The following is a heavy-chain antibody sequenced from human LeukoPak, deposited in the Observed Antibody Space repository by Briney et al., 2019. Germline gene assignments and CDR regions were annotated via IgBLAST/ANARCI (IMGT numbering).Heavy chain of an antibody. J-gene: IGHJ4*02. V-gene: IGHV1-69*05. CDR2: IIPIFGTA. CDR3: AGDQEGFDY. CDR1: GGTFSSYA. Sequence: ASVKVSCKASGGTFSSYAISWVRQAPGQGLEWMGGIIPIFGTANYAQKFQGRVTVTRDTSTSTVHMELSGLRSEDTAVYYCAGDQEGFDYWGQGTLVTVSP.